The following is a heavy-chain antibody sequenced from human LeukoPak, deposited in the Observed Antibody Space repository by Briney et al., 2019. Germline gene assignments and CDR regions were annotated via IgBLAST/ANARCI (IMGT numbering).Heavy chain of an antibody. J-gene: IGHJ5*02. Sequence: GASVKVSCKASGYTFTRYDINWVRQATGQGLEWMGWMNPNSGNTGYAQKFQGRVTMTRNTSISTAYMELSSLRSEDTAVYYCARGSNYGRHNWFDPWGQGTLVTVSS. CDR1: GYTFTRYD. D-gene: IGHD4-11*01. CDR2: MNPNSGNT. V-gene: IGHV1-8*01. CDR3: ARGSNYGRHNWFDP.